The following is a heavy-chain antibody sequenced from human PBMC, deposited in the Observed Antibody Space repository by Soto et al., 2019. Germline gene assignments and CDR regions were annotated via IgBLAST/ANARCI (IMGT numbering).Heavy chain of an antibody. Sequence: KPSETLSLTCTVSGGSISSGDYYWSWIRQPPGKGLEWIGYIYYSGSTYYNPSLKSRVTISVDTSKNQFSLKLSSVTAADTAVYYCARGTLGYSYALYHFDYWGQGALVAVSS. J-gene: IGHJ4*02. V-gene: IGHV4-30-4*01. CDR3: ARGTLGYSYALYHFDY. D-gene: IGHD5-18*01. CDR2: IYYSGST. CDR1: GGSISSGDYY.